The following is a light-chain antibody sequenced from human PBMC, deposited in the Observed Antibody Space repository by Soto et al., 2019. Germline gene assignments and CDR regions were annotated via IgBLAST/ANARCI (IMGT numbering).Light chain of an antibody. V-gene: IGKV1-6*01. CDR3: LQDYNYPRT. J-gene: IGKJ1*01. CDR1: QGIRND. Sequence: AIQMTQSPSSLSASVGDRVTITCRASQGIRNDLGWYQQKPEKAPKLLIYASSSLQSGVPSRFSGSGSVTDFTLTISSLQPEDFATYYCLQDYNYPRTFGQGTKVEIK. CDR2: ASS.